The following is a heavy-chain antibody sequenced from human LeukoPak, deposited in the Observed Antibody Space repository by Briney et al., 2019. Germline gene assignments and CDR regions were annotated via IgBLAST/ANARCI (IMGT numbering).Heavy chain of an antibody. CDR1: GGSISSYY. D-gene: IGHD3-3*01. J-gene: IGHJ6*03. CDR2: IYTSGST. CDR3: ARDRDYDFWSGYYDNYMDV. V-gene: IGHV4-4*07. Sequence: SETLSLTCTVSGGSISSYYWSWIRQPAGKGLEWIGRIYTSGSTNYNPSLKSRVTMSVDTSKNQFSLKLSSVTAAGTAVYYCARDRDYDFWSGYYDNYMDVWGKGTTVTVSS.